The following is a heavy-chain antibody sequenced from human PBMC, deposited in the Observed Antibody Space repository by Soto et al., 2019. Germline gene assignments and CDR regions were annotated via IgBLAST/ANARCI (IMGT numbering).Heavy chain of an antibody. CDR2: IIPLFGTA. D-gene: IGHD5-18*01. Sequence: QVQLVQSGAEVKKPGSSVKVSCKASGGTFSTYDICWVRQAPGQGLEWMGGIIPLFGTANYAQKFQGRATIIADEYTRIASMELRRLRYEATAVYYCSLNEGTDGYKFEYWGQGTLVTVSS. CDR1: GGTFSTYD. CDR3: SLNEGTDGYKFEY. V-gene: IGHV1-69*19. J-gene: IGHJ4*02.